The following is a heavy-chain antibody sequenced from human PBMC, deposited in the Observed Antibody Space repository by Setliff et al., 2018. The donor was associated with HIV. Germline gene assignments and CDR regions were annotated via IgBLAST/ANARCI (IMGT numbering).Heavy chain of an antibody. V-gene: IGHV5-51*01. CDR3: ARRPYDSGWSYFFDY. CDR1: GSSFSSYW. D-gene: IGHD6-19*01. Sequence: GESLKISCKGSGSSFSSYWIGWVRQMPGKGLEWMGIIYPDDSDTRYSPSFQGQVTISADKSINTAYVQWSSLKASDTAMYYCARRPYDSGWSYFFDYWGQGTLVTVSS. J-gene: IGHJ4*01. CDR2: IYPDDSDT.